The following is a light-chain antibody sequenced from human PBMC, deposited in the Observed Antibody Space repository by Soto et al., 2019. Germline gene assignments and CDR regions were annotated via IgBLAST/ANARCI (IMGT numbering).Light chain of an antibody. J-gene: IGLJ1*01. CDR2: EGS. Sequence: QSGLTQPASVSGSPGQSITISCTGTSSDVGGYNLVSWYQQHPAKAPKLMIYEGSQRPSGVSTRFSGSKSGNTASLTISGLQAEDEADYYCYSYAGRNLYVFGTGTKLTVL. CDR3: YSYAGRNLYV. CDR1: SSDVGGYNL. V-gene: IGLV2-23*01.